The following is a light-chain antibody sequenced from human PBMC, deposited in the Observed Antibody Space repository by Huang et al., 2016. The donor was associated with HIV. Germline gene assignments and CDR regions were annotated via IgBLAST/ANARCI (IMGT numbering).Light chain of an antibody. Sequence: EIVMTQSPATLSVSPGDRVTLSCRASQSIRTNLAWYQQKPGQAPRLLISGASTRATNLPARFSGSVSGTEFTLAISSLQSEDFAVYYCQQYNKWPRTFGQGTKVEIK. J-gene: IGKJ1*01. CDR2: GAS. CDR1: QSIRTN. CDR3: QQYNKWPRT. V-gene: IGKV3-15*01.